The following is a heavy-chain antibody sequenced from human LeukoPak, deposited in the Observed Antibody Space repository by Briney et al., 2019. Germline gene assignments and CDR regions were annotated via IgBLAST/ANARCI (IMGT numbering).Heavy chain of an antibody. CDR2: INTNTGNP. V-gene: IGHV7-4-1*02. CDR3: ARQAYFDSSAYMSGGY. D-gene: IGHD3-22*01. J-gene: IGHJ4*02. Sequence: ASVKVSCKASGYTFTSYAMNWVRQAPEQGLEWMGWINTNTGNPTYAQGFTGRFVFSLDTSVNTAYLQISSLKAEDTAVYYCARQAYFDSSAYMSGGYWGQGTLVTVSS. CDR1: GYTFTSYA.